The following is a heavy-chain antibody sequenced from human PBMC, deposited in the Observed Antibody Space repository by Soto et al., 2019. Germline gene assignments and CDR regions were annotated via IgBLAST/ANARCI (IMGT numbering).Heavy chain of an antibody. CDR3: ARLRGYAYALSM. D-gene: IGHD5-18*01. J-gene: IGHJ4*02. V-gene: IGHV4-39*01. Sequence: PSETLSLTCTVSGGSISSSIYYWGWIRQPPGKGLEWIGSIYYSGTTYYNPSLKSRVTIYVDTSKDQFSLNLSSVTAADTAVYYCARLRGYAYALSMWGQGTLVTVSS. CDR1: GGSISSSIYY. CDR2: IYYSGTT.